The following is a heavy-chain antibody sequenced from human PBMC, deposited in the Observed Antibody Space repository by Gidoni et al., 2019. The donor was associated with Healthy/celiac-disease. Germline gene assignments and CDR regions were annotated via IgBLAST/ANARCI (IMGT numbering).Heavy chain of an antibody. CDR3: ARVTTVRTSPLFDY. V-gene: IGHV4-59*08. CDR1: GGSISSYY. J-gene: IGHJ4*02. CDR2: IYYSGST. Sequence: QVQLQESGPGLVKPSETLSLTCTVSGGSISSYYWSWIRQPPGKGLEWIGYIYYSGSTNYNPSLKSRVTISVDTSKNQFSLKLSSVTAADTAVYYCARVTTVRTSPLFDYWGQGTLVTVSS. D-gene: IGHD4-17*01.